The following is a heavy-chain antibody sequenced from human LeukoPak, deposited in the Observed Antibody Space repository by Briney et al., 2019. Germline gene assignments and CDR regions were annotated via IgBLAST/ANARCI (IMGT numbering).Heavy chain of an antibody. Sequence: GGSLRLSCVASGFTFTGHEMNWVRQAPGKGLEWISYVGTRGDIIFYAESVKGRFTIARDNAMNSLYLQMNSLRAEDTAVYYCARGASGGYYDIFDYWGQGTLVTVSS. CDR2: VGTRGDII. J-gene: IGHJ4*02. V-gene: IGHV3-48*03. CDR1: GFTFTGHE. D-gene: IGHD1-26*01. CDR3: ARGASGGYYDIFDY.